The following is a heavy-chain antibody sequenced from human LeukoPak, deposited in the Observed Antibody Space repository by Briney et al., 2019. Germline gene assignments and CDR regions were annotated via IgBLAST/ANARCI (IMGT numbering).Heavy chain of an antibody. CDR2: IKQDGSEK. Sequence: GGSLRLSCAASGFTFSSYGMHWARQAPGKGLEWVANIKQDGSEKYYVDSVKGRFTISRDNAKNSLYLQMNTLRAEDTAMYYCAKDAQPRSRWFDPWGQGTLVTVSS. D-gene: IGHD3-16*01. V-gene: IGHV3-7*03. CDR3: AKDAQPRSRWFDP. CDR1: GFTFSSYG. J-gene: IGHJ5*02.